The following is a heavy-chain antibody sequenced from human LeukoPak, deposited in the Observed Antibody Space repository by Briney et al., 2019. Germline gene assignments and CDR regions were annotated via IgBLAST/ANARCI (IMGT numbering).Heavy chain of an antibody. CDR3: ARDLGGYYGSGAEFDY. CDR1: GFTFSSYG. Sequence: GGSLRLSCAASGFTFSSYGMSWVRQAPGKGLEWVANIKQDGSEKYYVDFVKGRFTISRDNAKNSLYLQMNSLRAEGTAVYYCARDLGGYYGSGAEFDYWGQGTLVTVSS. J-gene: IGHJ4*02. CDR2: IKQDGSEK. D-gene: IGHD3-10*01. V-gene: IGHV3-7*01.